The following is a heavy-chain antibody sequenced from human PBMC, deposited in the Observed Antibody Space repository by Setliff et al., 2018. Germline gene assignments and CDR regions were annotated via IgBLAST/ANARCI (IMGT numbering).Heavy chain of an antibody. CDR3: ARAISGWYSAHYYYMDV. CDR2: VYYTGTA. V-gene: IGHV4-59*08. J-gene: IGHJ6*03. Sequence: PSETLSLTCTVSGDSISGTYFWSWIRQPPGKGLEFIGYVYYTGTAKYDPSLKSRVTMSADTSNNQFSLKLASVSAADTAVYYCARAISGWYSAHYYYMDVWGKGTTVTVSS. CDR1: GDSISGTYF. D-gene: IGHD6-19*01.